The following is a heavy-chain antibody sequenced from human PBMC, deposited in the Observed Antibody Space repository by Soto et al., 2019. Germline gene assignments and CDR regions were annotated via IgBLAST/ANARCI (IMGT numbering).Heavy chain of an antibody. CDR1: GFTVSSDY. CDR3: ARDRGIRYSSGWYGFDY. Sequence: EVQLVESGGGLVQPGGSLRLSCVVSGFTVSSDYMNWVGQAPGKGLEWVSVIYTDGTTYYADSVRGRFTISRDNSKNTLYLQMNSLRAEDTALYFCARDRGIRYSSGWYGFDYWGQGTLVTVSS. D-gene: IGHD6-19*01. V-gene: IGHV3-66*01. J-gene: IGHJ4*02. CDR2: IYTDGTT.